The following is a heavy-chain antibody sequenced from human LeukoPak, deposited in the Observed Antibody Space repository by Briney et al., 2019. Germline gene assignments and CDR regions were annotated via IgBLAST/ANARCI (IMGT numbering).Heavy chain of an antibody. CDR3: AKEVTRPNRAVAGLNY. CDR1: GFTFSAYG. J-gene: IGHJ4*02. Sequence: GGSLRLSCAASGFTFSAYGMHWVRQAPGKGLEWVAIISYDGSNKYYADSVKGRFTTSRDNSKNTLYLQMNSLRAEDTAVYYCAKEVTRPNRAVAGLNYWGQGTLVTVSS. D-gene: IGHD6-19*01. V-gene: IGHV3-30*18. CDR2: ISYDGSNK.